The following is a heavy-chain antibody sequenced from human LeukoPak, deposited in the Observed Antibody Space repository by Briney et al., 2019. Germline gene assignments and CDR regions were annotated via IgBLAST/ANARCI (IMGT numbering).Heavy chain of an antibody. CDR3: ASLDTALIQTGGY. J-gene: IGHJ4*02. Sequence: GGSLRLSCVASGFPFSPIWMSWVRQAPGKGLEWVAMIKQTASETHYVDSVRGRFSISRDSAKSSLYLQMNSLKADDTAVYYCASLDTALIQTGGYWGQETLVTVSS. V-gene: IGHV3-7*01. CDR2: IKQTASET. D-gene: IGHD5-18*01. CDR1: GFPFSPIW.